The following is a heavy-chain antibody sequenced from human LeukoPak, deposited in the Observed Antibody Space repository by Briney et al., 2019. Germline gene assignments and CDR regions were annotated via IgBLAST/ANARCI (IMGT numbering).Heavy chain of an antibody. J-gene: IGHJ4*02. CDR3: ARAKGSGWSGSSSY. D-gene: IGHD6-19*01. V-gene: IGHV3-23*01. Sequence: GGSLRLSCEASGFTFSNYPMSWVRQAPGKGLEWVCGLSNSYGSPYYGDSVKGRFTISRDNSKNMLYLEMNSLRAEDTAVYYCARAKGSGWSGSSSYWGQGTLVTVSS. CDR1: GFTFSNYP. CDR2: LSNSYGSP.